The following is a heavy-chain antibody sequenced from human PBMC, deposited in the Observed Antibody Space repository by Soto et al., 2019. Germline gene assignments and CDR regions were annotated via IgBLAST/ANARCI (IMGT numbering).Heavy chain of an antibody. Sequence: EVQLVESGGGLVQPGRSLTLSCAASGFAFDDYAMHWVRQSQGRGLEWVSGITWNSRDVGYADSVKGRFTISRDNSKNTLHVQMNGLRAEDTAVYYCAAALGSSYGLDVWGQGTTVTVSS. D-gene: IGHD6-13*01. J-gene: IGHJ6*02. CDR1: GFAFDDYA. CDR3: AAALGSSYGLDV. V-gene: IGHV3-9*01. CDR2: ITWNSRDV.